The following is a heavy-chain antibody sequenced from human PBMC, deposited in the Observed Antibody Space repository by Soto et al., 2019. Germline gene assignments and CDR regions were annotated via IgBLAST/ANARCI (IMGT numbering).Heavy chain of an antibody. J-gene: IGHJ3*02. D-gene: IGHD2-15*01. CDR1: GYTFTSYG. Sequence: ASVKVSCKASGYTFTSYGISWVRQAPGQGLEWMGWISAYNGNTNYAQKLQGRVTMTTDTSTSTAYMELRSLRSDDTAVYYCARDGGYCSGGSCYSDAFDIWGQGTMVTVSS. CDR3: ARDGGYCSGGSCYSDAFDI. CDR2: ISAYNGNT. V-gene: IGHV1-18*01.